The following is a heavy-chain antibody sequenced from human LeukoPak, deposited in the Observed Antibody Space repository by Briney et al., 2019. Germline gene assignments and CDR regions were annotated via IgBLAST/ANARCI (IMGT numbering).Heavy chain of an antibody. CDR1: GGSISSGGYY. J-gene: IGHJ4*02. CDR3: ARENSGYGGY. CDR2: IYYSGST. D-gene: IGHD5-12*01. V-gene: IGHV4-31*03. Sequence: SETLSLTCTVSGGSISSGGYYWSWIRQHPGKGLEWIGYIYYSGSTYYNPSLKSRVTISVDTSKNQFSLKLSSVTAADTAVYYCARENSGYGGYWGQGTLVTVAS.